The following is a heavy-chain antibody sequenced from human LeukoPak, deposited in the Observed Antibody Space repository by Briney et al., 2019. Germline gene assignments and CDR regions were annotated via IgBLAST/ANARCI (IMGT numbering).Heavy chain of an antibody. CDR2: IYYTGST. CDR3: ARGLSYYDSSGYYRGDNWFDP. V-gene: IGHV4-31*03. D-gene: IGHD3-22*01. Sequence: PSQTLSLTCTVSGGSISSGGYYWSWIRQHPGKGLEWIGTIYYTGSTYYNPSLKSRVTISVDSSKNQFSLKLSSVTAADTAVYYCARGLSYYDSSGYYRGDNWFDPWGQGTLVTVSS. J-gene: IGHJ5*02. CDR1: GGSISSGGYY.